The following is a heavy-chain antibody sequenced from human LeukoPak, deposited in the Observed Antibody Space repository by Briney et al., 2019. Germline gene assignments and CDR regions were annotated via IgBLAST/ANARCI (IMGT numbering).Heavy chain of an antibody. CDR1: GFTVSSNY. Sequence: GGSLRLSCAASGFTVSSNYMSWVRQAPGKGLEWVSAISGGGDSIFYADSVKGRFTLSRDNSKNTLYLQMNSLRAEDSAIYYCAKGRRDGSGSLLNDLWGRGTLVTVSS. D-gene: IGHD3-10*01. CDR2: ISGGGDSI. CDR3: AKGRRDGSGSLLNDL. V-gene: IGHV3-23*01. J-gene: IGHJ2*01.